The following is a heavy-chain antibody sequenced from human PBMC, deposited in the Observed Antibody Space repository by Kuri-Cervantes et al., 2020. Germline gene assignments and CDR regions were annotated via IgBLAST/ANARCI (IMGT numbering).Heavy chain of an antibody. CDR1: GFTITSYT. CDR2: INNSGGST. V-gene: IGHV3-23*01. CDR3: AKGMYYYDSSGYLGSGFDY. Sequence: LSLTCAASGFTITSYTMSWVRQAPGKGLEWVSVINNSGGSTYYADSVKGRFTISRDNSKNTLYLQMNSLRAEDTAVYYCAKGMYYYDSSGYLGSGFDYWGQGTLVTVSS. J-gene: IGHJ4*02. D-gene: IGHD3-22*01.